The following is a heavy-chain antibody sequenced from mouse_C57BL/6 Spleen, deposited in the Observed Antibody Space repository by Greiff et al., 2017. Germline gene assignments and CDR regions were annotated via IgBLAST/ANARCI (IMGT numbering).Heavy chain of an antibody. V-gene: IGHV1-15*01. CDR2: IDTETGGT. CDR1: GYTFTDYE. J-gene: IGHJ2*01. CDR3: TGWLPRDY. Sequence: VQRVESGAELVRPGASVTLSCKASGYTFTDYEMHWVKQTPVHGLEWIGAIDTETGGTADNQKFKGKAILTADKSSSTAYMELRSLTSEDSAVYYFTGWLPRDYWGQGTTLTVSS. D-gene: IGHD2-2*01.